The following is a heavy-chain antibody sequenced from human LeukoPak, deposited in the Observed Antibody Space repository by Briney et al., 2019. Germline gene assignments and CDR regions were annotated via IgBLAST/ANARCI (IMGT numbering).Heavy chain of an antibody. CDR2: IRYDGSNK. CDR1: GFTFSSYG. D-gene: IGHD5-18*01. J-gene: IGHJ4*02. Sequence: GGSLRLSCAASGFTFSSYGMHWVRQAPGKGLEWVAFIRYDGSNKYYADSVKGRFTISRDNSKNTLYLQMNSLRSEDTAVYYCARGYSYARGLDYWGQGTLVTVSS. V-gene: IGHV3-30*02. CDR3: ARGYSYARGLDY.